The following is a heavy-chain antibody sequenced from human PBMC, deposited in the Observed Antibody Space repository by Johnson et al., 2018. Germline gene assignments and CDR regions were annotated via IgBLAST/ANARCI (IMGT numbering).Heavy chain of an antibody. CDR1: GFTFSSNA. CDR2: ISYDGRIK. CDR3: ATTYIYTYGPEGYYYYMDV. Sequence: QVQLQESGGGVVQXGRSLRLSCAASGFTFSSNAMHWVRQAPGKGLEWVAVISYDGRIKYSADSVKGRFTISIYNSKNTLYLQMNSLGAEDTAVYYCATTYIYTYGPEGYYYYMDVWGKWTTVTVSS. D-gene: IGHD5-18*01. V-gene: IGHV3-30*04. J-gene: IGHJ6*03.